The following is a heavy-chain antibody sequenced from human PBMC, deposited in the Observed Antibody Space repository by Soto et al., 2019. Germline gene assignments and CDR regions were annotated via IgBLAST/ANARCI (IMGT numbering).Heavy chain of an antibody. J-gene: IGHJ4*02. CDR3: AHARSSWLRLSYFDY. V-gene: IGHV2-5*02. D-gene: IGHD6-13*01. CDR2: IYWDDDK. Sequence: QITLKESGPPLVKPTQTLTLTCTFSGFSLSTSGVGVGWIRQPPGKALEWLALIYWDDDKRYSPSLKSRLTITEDTSKNQVVLTMTNMDPVDTATYYCAHARSSWLRLSYFDYWGQGTLVTVSS. CDR1: GFSLSTSGVG.